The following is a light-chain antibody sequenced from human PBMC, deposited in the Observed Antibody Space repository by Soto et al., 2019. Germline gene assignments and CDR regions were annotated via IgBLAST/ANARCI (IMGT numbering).Light chain of an antibody. J-gene: IGLJ1*01. CDR3: SSYTGSSTGV. V-gene: IGLV2-14*03. Sequence: QSVLTQPASVSGSPGQSITISCTGTSSDVGAYDYVSWYQQHPDKAPKLMIYEVSNRPSGVSNRFSGSKSVNTATLTISGLQDEDEADYYCSSYTGSSTGVFGTGTKLTVL. CDR2: EVS. CDR1: SSDVGAYDY.